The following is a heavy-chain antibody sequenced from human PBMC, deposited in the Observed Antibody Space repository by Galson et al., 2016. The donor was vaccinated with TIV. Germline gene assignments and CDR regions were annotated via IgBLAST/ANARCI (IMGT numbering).Heavy chain of an antibody. CDR3: AREREYYVDF. CDR2: IAPSDSYP. V-gene: IGHV5-10-1*01. J-gene: IGHJ4*02. Sequence: QSGAEVKKPGESLRISCKGSGYRFTSFSITWVRLMPGKGLEWLGRIAPSDSYPNYNPSFQGHVTFSFDKSVSTAYLQWSSLKASDTAMYFCAREREYYVDFWVQGTLVTVSS. D-gene: IGHD2/OR15-2a*01. CDR1: GYRFTSFS.